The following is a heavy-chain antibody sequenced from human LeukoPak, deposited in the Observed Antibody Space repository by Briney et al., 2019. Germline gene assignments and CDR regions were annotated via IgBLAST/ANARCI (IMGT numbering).Heavy chain of an antibody. CDR2: INPNSGGT. D-gene: IGHD3-10*01. Sequence: ASVTVSCKASGYTFTGYYMHWVRQAPGQGLEWIGWINPNSGGTNYAQKFQRRVTMTRDTSISTAYMELSRLRSDDTAVYYCARGTRRITMVRGVKDGMDVWGQGTTVTVSS. V-gene: IGHV1-2*02. CDR3: ARGTRRITMVRGVKDGMDV. CDR1: GYTFTGYY. J-gene: IGHJ6*02.